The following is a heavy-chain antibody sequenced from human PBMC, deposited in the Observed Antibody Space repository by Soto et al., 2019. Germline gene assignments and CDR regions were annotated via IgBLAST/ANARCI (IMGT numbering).Heavy chain of an antibody. CDR1: GGSFSGYY. V-gene: IGHV4-34*01. Sequence: PSETLSLTCAVYGGSFSGYYWSWIRQPPGKGLEWIGEINHSGSTNYNPSLKSRVTISVDTSKNQFSLKLSSVTAADTAVYYCARASRRMDVWGKGTTVTVSS. J-gene: IGHJ6*04. CDR3: ARASRRMDV. CDR2: INHSGST.